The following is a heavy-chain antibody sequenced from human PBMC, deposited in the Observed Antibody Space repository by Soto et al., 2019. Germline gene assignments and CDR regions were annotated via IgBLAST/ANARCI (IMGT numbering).Heavy chain of an antibody. Sequence: EVQLVGSGGGLVKPGGSLRLSCAASALTFSTYSMYWVRQAPGKGLEWVSSISSSSSSIYYADSVRGRFTISRDNAKNSLYLQMNSLRAEDTAMYYCAKDNGYDAATLDYWGQGTLVTVSS. J-gene: IGHJ4*02. CDR2: ISSSSSSI. CDR3: AKDNGYDAATLDY. V-gene: IGHV3-21*01. CDR1: ALTFSTYS. D-gene: IGHD5-12*01.